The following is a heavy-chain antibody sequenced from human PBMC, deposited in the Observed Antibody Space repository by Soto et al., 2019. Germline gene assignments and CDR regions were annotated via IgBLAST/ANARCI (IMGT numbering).Heavy chain of an antibody. CDR3: ARDGDVNTGFGKDY. Sequence: GGSLRLSCAASGFTFSSYGMHWVRQAPGKGLEWVAFIWHDGGNKFYAESVKGRFTVSRDNSKNTLYLQMTSLSAEDTAMYYCARDGDVNTGFGKDYWGQGTLVTVSS. CDR1: GFTFSSYG. J-gene: IGHJ4*02. V-gene: IGHV3-33*01. D-gene: IGHD3-16*01. CDR2: IWHDGGNK.